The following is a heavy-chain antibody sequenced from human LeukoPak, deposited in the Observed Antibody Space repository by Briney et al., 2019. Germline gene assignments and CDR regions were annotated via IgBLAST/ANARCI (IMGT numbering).Heavy chain of an antibody. D-gene: IGHD3-16*01. Sequence: SETLSLTCTVPGGSISSSYYYWGWIRQPPGKGLEWIGSIYYSGTTYYNPSLKSRVTISIDTSRNQFSLKLSSVTATDTAVYYCARRGDYWGQGTLVTVSS. CDR3: ARRGDY. J-gene: IGHJ4*02. CDR1: GGSISSSYYY. CDR2: IYYSGTT. V-gene: IGHV4-39*01.